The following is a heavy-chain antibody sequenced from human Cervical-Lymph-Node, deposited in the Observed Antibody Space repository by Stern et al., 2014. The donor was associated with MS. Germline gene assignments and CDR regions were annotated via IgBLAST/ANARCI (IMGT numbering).Heavy chain of an antibody. CDR1: GGSISSYY. CDR2: IYYSGST. V-gene: IGHV4-59*01. D-gene: IGHD6-13*01. J-gene: IGHJ4*02. Sequence: VQLVESGPGLVKPSETLSLTCTVSGGSISSYYWSWIRQPPGKGLEWIGYIYYSGSTNYNPSLKSRVTISVDTSKNQFSLKLSSVTAADTAVYYCARAFSSSFSRPPYFDYWGQGTLVTVSS. CDR3: ARAFSSSFSRPPYFDY.